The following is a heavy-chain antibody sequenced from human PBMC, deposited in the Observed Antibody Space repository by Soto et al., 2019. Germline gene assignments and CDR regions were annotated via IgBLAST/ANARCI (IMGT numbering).Heavy chain of an antibody. D-gene: IGHD2-21*02. CDR2: IRSKAYGGTT. CDR3: TRASFRGNSNDAFDI. J-gene: IGHJ3*02. Sequence: EVQLVESGGGLVKPGRSLRLSCTASGFTFGDYAMSWFRQAPGKGLEWVGFIRSKAYGGTTEYAASVKGRFTISRDDSKSIAYLQMNSLKTEDTAVYYCTRASFRGNSNDAFDIWGQGTMVTVSS. V-gene: IGHV3-49*05. CDR1: GFTFGDYA.